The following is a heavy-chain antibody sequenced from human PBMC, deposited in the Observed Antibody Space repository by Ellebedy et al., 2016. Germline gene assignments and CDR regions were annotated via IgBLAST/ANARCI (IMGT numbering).Heavy chain of an antibody. CDR2: IYYTGST. CDR1: GGSSRRYS. CDR3: ARHGCTSSSCTIGSYNYGMDV. Sequence: SETLSLTXTVSGGSSRRYSWSWIRQPPGKGLEWIGYIYYTGSTNYNPSLKSRLTLSVDTSKNQLSLKLSSVTAADTAVYYCARHGCTSSSCTIGSYNYGMDVWGQGTMVTVSS. J-gene: IGHJ6*02. D-gene: IGHD2-2*01. V-gene: IGHV4-59*01.